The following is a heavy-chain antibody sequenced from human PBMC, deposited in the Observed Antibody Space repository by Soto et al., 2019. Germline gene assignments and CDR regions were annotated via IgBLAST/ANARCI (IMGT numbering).Heavy chain of an antibody. D-gene: IGHD1-26*01. V-gene: IGHV3-7*01. CDR3: VAWGDSANL. CDR2: IKPDGSEE. J-gene: IGHJ4*01. Sequence: EVPLVDSGGGLVQPGGSLRLSCAASGFTFSAHWMTWVRQAPGKGLEWVAQIKPDGSEEYYVDAVKGRFAISSGNVENSLYLQKNRLRVDETAMYYCVAWGDSANLWGHGTRVTVAS. CDR1: GFTFSAHW.